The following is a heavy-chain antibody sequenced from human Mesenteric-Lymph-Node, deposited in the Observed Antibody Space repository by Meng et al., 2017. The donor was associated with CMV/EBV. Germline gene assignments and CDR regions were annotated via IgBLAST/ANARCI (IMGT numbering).Heavy chain of an antibody. CDR3: AKGGDYLDY. Sequence: GGSLRLSCAASGFTVSSNYMSWVRQAPGKGLEWVANIKQDGSEKYYVDSVKGRFTISRDNAKNSLYLQMNSLRAEDTAVYYCAKGGDYLDYWGQGTLVTVSS. J-gene: IGHJ4*02. V-gene: IGHV3-7*01. CDR1: GFTVSSNY. D-gene: IGHD4-17*01. CDR2: IKQDGSEK.